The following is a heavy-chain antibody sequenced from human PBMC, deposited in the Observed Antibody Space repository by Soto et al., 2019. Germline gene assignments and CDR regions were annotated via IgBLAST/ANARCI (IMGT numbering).Heavy chain of an antibody. V-gene: IGHV3-48*01. J-gene: IGHJ2*01. CDR3: ARVRPFNDYGDYDWYFDL. Sequence: EVQLVESGGGLVQPGGSLRLSCAASGFTFSSYSMNWVRQAPGKGLEWVSYISSSSSTIYYADSVKGRFTISRDNDKNSLYLQMNSLRAEDTAVYYCARVRPFNDYGDYDWYFDLWGRGTLVTVSS. CDR2: ISSSSSTI. CDR1: GFTFSSYS. D-gene: IGHD4-17*01.